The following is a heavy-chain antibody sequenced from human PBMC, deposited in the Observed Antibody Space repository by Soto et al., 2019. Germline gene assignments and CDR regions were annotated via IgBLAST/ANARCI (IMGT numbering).Heavy chain of an antibody. CDR1: GFTFGDYA. V-gene: IGHV3-49*03. CDR3: TRDRHLAYCGGDCYYYYYGMDV. D-gene: IGHD2-21*02. CDR2: IRSKAYGWTT. Sequence: PGGSLRLSCTASGFTFGDYAMSWFRQAPGKGLEWVGFIRSKAYGWTTEYAAAVKGRFTISRDDSKSIAYLQMNSLKTEDTAVYYCTRDRHLAYCGGDCYYYYYGMDVWRQGTTLKVSS. J-gene: IGHJ6*02.